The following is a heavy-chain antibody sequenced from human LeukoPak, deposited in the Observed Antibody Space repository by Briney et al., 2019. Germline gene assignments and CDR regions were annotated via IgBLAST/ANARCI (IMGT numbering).Heavy chain of an antibody. V-gene: IGHV3-21*01. CDR2: ISSSSSYI. D-gene: IGHD5-12*01. J-gene: IGHJ3*02. CDR1: GFTFSSYS. Sequence: GGSLRLPCAASGFTFSSYSMNWVRQAPGKGLEWVSSISSSSSYIYYADSVKGRFTISRDNAKNSLYLQMNSLRAEDTAVYYCARIGLIYEDRAFDIWGQGTMVTVSS. CDR3: ARIGLIYEDRAFDI.